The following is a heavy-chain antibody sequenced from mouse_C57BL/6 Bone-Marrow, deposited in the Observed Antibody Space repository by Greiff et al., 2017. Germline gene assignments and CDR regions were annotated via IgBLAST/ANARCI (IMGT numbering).Heavy chain of an antibody. CDR1: GYTFTTYP. V-gene: IGHV1-47*01. J-gene: IGHJ4*01. Sequence: QVQLQQSGAELVKPGASVKMSCKASGYTFTTYPMEWMKHNHGKSLEWIGNFHPYNDDTTYNEKFKGKATLTVEKSSSTVYLQLSRLTSDHSAVFDGASAGNSGSDYAWDYWGQGTSVTVSS. CDR2: FHPYNDDT. CDR3: ASAGNSGSDYAWDY. D-gene: IGHD3-2*02.